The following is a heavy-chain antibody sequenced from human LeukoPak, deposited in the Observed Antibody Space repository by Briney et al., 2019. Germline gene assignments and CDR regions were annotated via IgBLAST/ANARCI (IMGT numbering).Heavy chain of an antibody. V-gene: IGHV3-23*01. CDR1: GFTFSSYA. D-gene: IGHD5-18*01. J-gene: IGHJ4*02. CDR3: AKVPSYSYGYVPFDY. CDR2: ISGSGGST. Sequence: GGSLRLSCAASGFTFSSYAMSWVRQAPGKGLEWVSAISGSGGSTYYADSVKGRFTISRDNSKNTLYLQMYSLRAEDTAVYYCAKVPSYSYGYVPFDYWGQGTLVTVSS.